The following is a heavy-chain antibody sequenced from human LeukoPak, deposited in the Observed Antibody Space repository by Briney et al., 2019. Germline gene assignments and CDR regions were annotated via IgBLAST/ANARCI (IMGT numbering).Heavy chain of an antibody. D-gene: IGHD5-18*01. V-gene: IGHV3-7*01. CDR2: IKQDGNEK. CDR3: ARHLSGVTGYTYGRGIDY. CDR1: GFTFSNYA. Sequence: GGSLRLSCAASGFTFSNYAMHWVRQAPGKGLEWVANIKQDGNEKYYVDSVKGRFTISRDNAKKSLYQQMNSLRAEDTAVYYCARHLSGVTGYTYGRGIDYWGQGILVTVSS. J-gene: IGHJ4*02.